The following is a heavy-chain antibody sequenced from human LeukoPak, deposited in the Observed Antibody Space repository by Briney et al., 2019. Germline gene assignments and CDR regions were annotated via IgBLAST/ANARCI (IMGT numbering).Heavy chain of an antibody. CDR2: ISYDGSNK. V-gene: IGHV3-30*18. J-gene: IGHJ4*02. CDR3: AEEPHYYYDSSGYYDY. CDR1: GFTFSSYG. D-gene: IGHD3-22*01. Sequence: GGSLRLSCAASGFTFSSYGIHWVRQAPGKGLEWVAVISYDGSNKYYADSVKGRFTISRDNSKNTLYLQMNSLRAEDTAVYYCAEEPHYYYDSSGYYDYWGQGTLVTVSS.